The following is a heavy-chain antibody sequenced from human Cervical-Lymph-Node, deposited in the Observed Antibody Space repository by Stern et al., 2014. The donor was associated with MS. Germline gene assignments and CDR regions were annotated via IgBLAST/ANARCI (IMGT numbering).Heavy chain of an antibody. D-gene: IGHD6-13*01. CDR3: ASAYSSSHYYFDY. CDR1: GFSFSRYA. CDR2: IWYDGSNP. V-gene: IGHV3-33*01. Sequence: MQLVESGGGVVQPGRSLRLSCAASGFSFSRYAMHWVRQAPGKGLEWVALIWYDGSNPYYADSVTGRFTISRDYFKNTLYLQMNSLRAEDTAVYYCASAYSSSHYYFDYWGQGTLVTVSS. J-gene: IGHJ4*02.